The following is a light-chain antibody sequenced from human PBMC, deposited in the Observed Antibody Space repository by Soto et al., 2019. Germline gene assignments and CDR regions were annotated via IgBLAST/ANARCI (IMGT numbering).Light chain of an antibody. J-gene: IGKJ2*01. Sequence: DIQMTQSPSTLYASVGDRVTITCRASQSISSWLAWYQQKPGKAPKLLIYKASSLESGVPSRFSGSGSGTAFTLTISSLQPDDFATYYCQQYNSYSYTFGQGTKLEIK. CDR2: KAS. V-gene: IGKV1-5*03. CDR3: QQYNSYSYT. CDR1: QSISSW.